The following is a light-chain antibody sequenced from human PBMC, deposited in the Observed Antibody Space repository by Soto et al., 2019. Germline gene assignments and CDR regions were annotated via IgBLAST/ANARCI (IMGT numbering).Light chain of an antibody. CDR2: DAS. CDR3: QQSNNWPDT. CDR1: QSVSSY. V-gene: IGKV3-15*01. J-gene: IGKJ4*01. Sequence: EIVFTHSPATLSFSPVERATLSCRASQSVSSYLAWYQQKPGQAPRLLIYDASTRATGIPARFSGSGSGTEFTLTISSLQSEDFAVYYCQQSNNWPDTFGGGTKVDI.